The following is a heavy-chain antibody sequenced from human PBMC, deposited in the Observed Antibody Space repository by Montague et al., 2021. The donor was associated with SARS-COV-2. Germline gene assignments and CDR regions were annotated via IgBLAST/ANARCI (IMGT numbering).Heavy chain of an antibody. Sequence: SETRSLTCTVSGGSISSYYWSWIWQPPGKGLEWIGYIYYSGSTNYNPSLKSRVTISVDTSKNQFSLKLSSVTAADTAVYYCARVSRITIFGVVGWFDPWGQGTLVTASS. J-gene: IGHJ5*02. CDR3: ARVSRITIFGVVGWFDP. D-gene: IGHD3-3*01. CDR2: IYYSGST. V-gene: IGHV4-59*01. CDR1: GGSISSYY.